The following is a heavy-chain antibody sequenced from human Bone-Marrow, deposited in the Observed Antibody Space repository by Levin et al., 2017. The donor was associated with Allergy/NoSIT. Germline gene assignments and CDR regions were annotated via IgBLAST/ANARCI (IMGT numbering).Heavy chain of an antibody. Sequence: ETLSLTCAASGFIFTNFWMSWVRQAPGKGLECVATIKPDGSDKFYAGSVKGRFTISRDNARNSLSLQMDSLRAEDTAVYYCARDPFDYWGQGTLVTVSS. CDR2: IKPDGSDK. CDR1: GFIFTNFW. J-gene: IGHJ4*02. CDR3: ARDPFDY. V-gene: IGHV3-7*04.